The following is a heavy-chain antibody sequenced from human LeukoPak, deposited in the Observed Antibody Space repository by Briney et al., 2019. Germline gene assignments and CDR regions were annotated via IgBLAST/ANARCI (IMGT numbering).Heavy chain of an antibody. CDR3: EELGITMIGGV. J-gene: IGHJ6*04. CDR1: GFTFDDYP. Sequence: GGSRRLSLAASGFTFDDYPMHWVRQAPGKGRGWVSGISWNSGSIGYADSVKGRFTISRDNAKNSLYLQMNSLRAEDTAVYYCEELGITMIGGVWGKGTTVTISS. D-gene: IGHD3-10*02. CDR2: ISWNSGSI. V-gene: IGHV3-9*01.